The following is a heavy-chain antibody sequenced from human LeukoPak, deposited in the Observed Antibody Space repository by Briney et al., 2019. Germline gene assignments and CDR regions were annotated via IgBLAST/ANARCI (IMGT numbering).Heavy chain of an antibody. CDR1: GFTFSSYE. V-gene: IGHV3-48*03. Sequence: GGSLRLSCAASGFTFSSYEMNWVRQAPGKGLEWVSYISSSGSTIWYADSVKGRFTISRDNAKNSLYLQMNNLRAEDTAVYYCVRLNWFDPWGQGTLATVSS. CDR2: ISSSGSTI. J-gene: IGHJ5*02. CDR3: VRLNWFDP.